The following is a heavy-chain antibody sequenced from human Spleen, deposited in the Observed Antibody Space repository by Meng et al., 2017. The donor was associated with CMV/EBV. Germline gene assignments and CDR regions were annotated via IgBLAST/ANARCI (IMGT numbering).Heavy chain of an antibody. J-gene: IGHJ4*02. V-gene: IGHV4-34*01. CDR1: GGSFSGYY. CDR3: ARDLSGYSYEYYFDY. CDR2: INHSGST. D-gene: IGHD5-18*01. Sequence: VQLPLWGVGLLTPSQTLSSYCAFYGGSFSGYYWSWIRQPPGKGLEWIGEINHSGSTNYNPPLKSRVTISVDTSKNQFYLKLSSVTAEDTAVYYCARDLSGYSYEYYFDYWGQGTLVTVSS.